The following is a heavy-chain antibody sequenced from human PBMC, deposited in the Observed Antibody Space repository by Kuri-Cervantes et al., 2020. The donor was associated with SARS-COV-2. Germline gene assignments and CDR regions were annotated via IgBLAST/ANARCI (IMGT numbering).Heavy chain of an antibody. D-gene: IGHD3-3*01. Sequence: GESLKISCAASGFTFDDYAMHWVRQAPGKGLEWVAVISYDGSNKYYADSVKGRFTISRDNSKNTLYLQMNSLRAEDTAVYYCARDLDDFWSGNEFMDVWGKGTTVTVSS. J-gene: IGHJ6*03. V-gene: IGHV3-30*04. CDR1: GFTFDDYA. CDR2: ISYDGSNK. CDR3: ARDLDDFWSGNEFMDV.